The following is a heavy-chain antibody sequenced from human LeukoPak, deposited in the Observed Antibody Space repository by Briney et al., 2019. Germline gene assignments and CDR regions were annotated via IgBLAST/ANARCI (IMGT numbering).Heavy chain of an antibody. D-gene: IGHD1-14*01. V-gene: IGHV3-30*04. CDR3: ARQVVGTTVDY. CDR1: GFTFSSYA. CDR2: ISYDGSNK. Sequence: PGGSLRLSCAASGFTFSSYAMHWVRQAPGKGLEWVSVISYDGSNKYYADSVKGRFTISRDNSKNTLYLQMNSLRAEDTAVYYCARQVVGTTVDYWGKGTLVTVSS. J-gene: IGHJ4*02.